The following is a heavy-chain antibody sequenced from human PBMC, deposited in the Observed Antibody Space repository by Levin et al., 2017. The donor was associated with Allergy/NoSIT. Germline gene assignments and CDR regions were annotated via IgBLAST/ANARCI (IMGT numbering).Heavy chain of an antibody. CDR3: AREMQGGAAVDY. CDR2: IKQDGSEK. V-gene: IGHV3-7*01. CDR1: GFTFSRYW. D-gene: IGHD6-13*01. Sequence: GGSLRLSCAASGFTFSRYWMSWARQAPGKGLEWVANIKQDGSEKYYVDSVKGRFTISRDNAKNSLYMQMNSLRVEDTAVYYCAREMQGGAAVDYWGQGTLVTVSS. J-gene: IGHJ4*02.